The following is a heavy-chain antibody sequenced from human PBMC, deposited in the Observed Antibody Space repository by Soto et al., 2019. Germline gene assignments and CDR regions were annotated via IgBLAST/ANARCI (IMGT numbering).Heavy chain of an antibody. Sequence: GGSLRLSCAASGFTFSSYWMHWVRQAPGKGLEWVAVISYDGSNKYYADSVKGRFTISRDNSKNTLYLQMNSLRAEDTAVYYCAKVHDYGYDAFDIWGQGTMVTVSS. CDR3: AKVHDYGYDAFDI. CDR2: ISYDGSNK. CDR1: GFTFSSYW. J-gene: IGHJ3*02. D-gene: IGHD4-17*01. V-gene: IGHV3-30*18.